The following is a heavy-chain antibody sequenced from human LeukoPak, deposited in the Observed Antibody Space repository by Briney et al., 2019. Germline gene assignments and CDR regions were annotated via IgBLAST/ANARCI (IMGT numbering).Heavy chain of an antibody. Sequence: GSSVKVSCKASGGTFSSYAFSWVRQAPGQGLEWMGGIIPIFGTANYAQKFQGRVTITADESTSTAYMELSSLRSEDTAVYYCARETYYDSSGYMVYWGQGTLVTVSS. V-gene: IGHV1-69*01. CDR2: IIPIFGTA. CDR1: GGTFSSYA. J-gene: IGHJ4*02. CDR3: ARETYYDSSGYMVY. D-gene: IGHD3-22*01.